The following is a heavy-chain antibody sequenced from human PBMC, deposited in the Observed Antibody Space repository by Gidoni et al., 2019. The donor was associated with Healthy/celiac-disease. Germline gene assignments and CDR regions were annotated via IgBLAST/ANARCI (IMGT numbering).Heavy chain of an antibody. D-gene: IGHD6-13*01. CDR2: INHSGST. V-gene: IGHV4-34*01. J-gene: IGHJ4*02. Sequence: QVQLQPWGAVLLKPSETLSLTCAVYVGSFSGYYWSGIRQPPGKGLEWTGEINHSGSTNYNPSLKSRVTISVDTSKNQFSLKLSAVTAADTAVYYCARVRQQLADYWGQGTLVTVSS. CDR1: VGSFSGYY. CDR3: ARVRQQLADY.